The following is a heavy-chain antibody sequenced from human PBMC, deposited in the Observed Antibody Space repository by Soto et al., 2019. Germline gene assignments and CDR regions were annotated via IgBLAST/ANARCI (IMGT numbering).Heavy chain of an antibody. CDR2: ISAYSGNT. Sequence: QVQLVQSGGEVKKPGASVKVSCKTSGYTFTTYGISWVRQAPGQGLEWVGWISAYSGNTHYAQKFQGKVTMTTGTSTNTAYLELRSLRSDDTAVYYGARDPYLGDHQYWGQGTLVTVSS. CDR1: GYTFTTYG. V-gene: IGHV1-18*01. CDR3: ARDPYLGDHQY. D-gene: IGHD3-16*01. J-gene: IGHJ4*02.